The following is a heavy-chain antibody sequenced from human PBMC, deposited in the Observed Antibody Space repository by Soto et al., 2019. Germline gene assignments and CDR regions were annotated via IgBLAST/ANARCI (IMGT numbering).Heavy chain of an antibody. J-gene: IGHJ3*02. CDR2: IYWDDDK. D-gene: IGHD3-9*01. Sequence: QITLKESGPTLVKPTQTLTLTCTFSGFSLSTSGVGVGWIRQPPGKALEWLALIYWDDDKRYSPSLKSRLTITKDTSKNQVVLTMTNMDPVDTATYYCAHRPSSTYYDILTGYYLDAVDIWGHGTRVTVSS. CDR1: GFSLSTSGVG. V-gene: IGHV2-5*02. CDR3: AHRPSSTYYDILTGYYLDAVDI.